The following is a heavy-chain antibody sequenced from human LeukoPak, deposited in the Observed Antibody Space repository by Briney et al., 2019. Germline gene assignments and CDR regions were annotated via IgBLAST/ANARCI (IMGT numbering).Heavy chain of an antibody. J-gene: IGHJ4*02. V-gene: IGHV4-39*07. CDR3: ARGNLAAAGNY. D-gene: IGHD6-13*01. Sequence: KASETLSLTCTVSGGSISSSSYYWGWIRQPPGKGLEWIGSIYYSGSTYYNPSLKSRVTISVDTSKNQFSLKLSSVTAADTAVYYCARGNLAAAGNYWGQGALVTVSS. CDR1: GGSISSSSYY. CDR2: IYYSGST.